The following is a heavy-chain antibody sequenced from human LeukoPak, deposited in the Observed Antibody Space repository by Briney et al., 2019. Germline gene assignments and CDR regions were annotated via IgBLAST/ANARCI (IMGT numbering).Heavy chain of an antibody. V-gene: IGHV3-30*02. D-gene: IGHD6-6*01. J-gene: IGHJ4*02. Sequence: QTGGSLRLSCAASGFTFSSYGMHWVRQAPGKGPEWVAFIRYDGSNKYYADSVKGRFTISRDNSKNTLYLQMNSLRAEDTAVYYCAKEAIRYSSSSGEGFDYWGQGTLVTVSS. CDR3: AKEAIRYSSSSGEGFDY. CDR1: GFTFSSYG. CDR2: IRYDGSNK.